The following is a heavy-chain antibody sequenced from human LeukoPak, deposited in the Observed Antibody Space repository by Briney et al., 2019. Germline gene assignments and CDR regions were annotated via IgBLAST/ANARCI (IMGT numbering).Heavy chain of an antibody. D-gene: IGHD3-3*01. J-gene: IGHJ4*02. Sequence: ASVKVSCKASGYTFTGYYMHWVRQAPGQGLEWMGWMNPNSGNTGYAQKFQGRVTMTRNTSISTAYMELSSLRSEDTAVYYCARGNRDFWSGYFLGYWGQGTLVTVSS. CDR1: GYTFTGYY. CDR2: MNPNSGNT. CDR3: ARGNRDFWSGYFLGY. V-gene: IGHV1-8*02.